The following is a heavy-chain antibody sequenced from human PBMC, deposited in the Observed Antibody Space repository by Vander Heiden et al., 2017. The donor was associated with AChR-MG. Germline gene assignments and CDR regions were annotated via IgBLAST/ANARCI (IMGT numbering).Heavy chain of an antibody. V-gene: IGHV3-49*02. Sequence: EVQVVAPGGPVVQPGRSLRLSCTGPGFPFGSYAVNWVRQAPGKGLEWVGLIRSTTFGRTTGYAASVGGRFTISRDGSEDIAFLQMNGLKTEDTAVYYCTRADTVVGAKYYFDYWGQGALVTVSS. J-gene: IGHJ4*02. D-gene: IGHD5-18*01. CDR2: IRSTTFGRTT. CDR3: TRADTVVGAKYYFDY. CDR1: GFPFGSYA.